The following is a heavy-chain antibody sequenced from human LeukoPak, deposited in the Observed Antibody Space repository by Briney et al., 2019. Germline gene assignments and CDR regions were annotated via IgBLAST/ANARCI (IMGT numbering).Heavy chain of an antibody. CDR1: GFTLSSYA. CDR2: ISVSGNT. J-gene: IGHJ4*02. Sequence: GGSLRLSCAASGFTLSSYAMSWVRQAPGKGLEWVSAISVSGNTYHADSVKGRFTISRDNSKNTLYLQMNSLRAEDTAVYYCAKGSAVAGYVDYWGQGTLVTVSS. D-gene: IGHD6-19*01. CDR3: AKGSAVAGYVDY. V-gene: IGHV3-23*01.